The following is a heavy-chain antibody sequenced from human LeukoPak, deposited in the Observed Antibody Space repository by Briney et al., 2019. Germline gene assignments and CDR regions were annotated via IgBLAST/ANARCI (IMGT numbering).Heavy chain of an antibody. CDR2: ISWNSGSI. Sequence: PGRSLRLFCAASGFTFDDYAMHWVRQAPGKGLEWVSGISWNSGSIGYADSVKGRFTISRDNAKNSLYLQMNSLRAEDTALYYCAKDRDGSGSYYNGGGWFDPWGQGTLVTVSS. V-gene: IGHV3-9*01. CDR3: AKDRDGSGSYYNGGGWFDP. D-gene: IGHD3-10*01. CDR1: GFTFDDYA. J-gene: IGHJ5*02.